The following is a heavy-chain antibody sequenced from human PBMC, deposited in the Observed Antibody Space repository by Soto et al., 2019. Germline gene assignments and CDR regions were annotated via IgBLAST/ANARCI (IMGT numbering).Heavy chain of an antibody. J-gene: IGHJ4*02. Sequence: SETLSLTCTVSGGSISSSSYYWGWIRQPPGKGLEWIGSIYYSGSTYYNPSLKSRVTISVDTSKNQFSLKLSSVTAADTAVYYCARRSSRKEDIVVVPAAIGYWGQGTLVTVSS. D-gene: IGHD2-2*01. CDR1: GGSISSSSYY. V-gene: IGHV4-39*01. CDR2: IYYSGST. CDR3: ARRSSRKEDIVVVPAAIGY.